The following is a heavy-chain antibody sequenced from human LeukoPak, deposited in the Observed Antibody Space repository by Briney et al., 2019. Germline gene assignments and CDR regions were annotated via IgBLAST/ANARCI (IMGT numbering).Heavy chain of an antibody. V-gene: IGHV4-30-2*01. D-gene: IGHD2-2*01. J-gene: IGHJ5*02. CDR1: GDSINSGAYG. CDR2: IHQSGIS. CDR3: AGDLRGCYSATCYRWSDP. Sequence: PSQTLSLTCTVSGDSINSGAYGWSWIRQPPGKGLEWIGYIHQSGISYYSPSLQTRVTISVDSSKNHFSLKLTSVTAADTPVYFCAGDLRGCYSATCYRWSDPWGQGTLVIVSS.